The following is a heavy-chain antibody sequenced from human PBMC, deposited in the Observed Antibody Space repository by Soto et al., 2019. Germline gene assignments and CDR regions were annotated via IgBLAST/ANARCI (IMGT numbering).Heavy chain of an antibody. CDR2: INHSGST. CDR3: ARALDAFDI. CDR1: GGSVRGYF. V-gene: IGHV4-34*01. J-gene: IGHJ3*02. Sequence: EPLSLRCAAYGGSVRGYFGRWFRPPPGKGLEWIGEINHSGSTNYNPSLRSRVTISVDTSKNQFSLKLSSVTAADTAVYHCARALDAFDISGQATIVTVSS.